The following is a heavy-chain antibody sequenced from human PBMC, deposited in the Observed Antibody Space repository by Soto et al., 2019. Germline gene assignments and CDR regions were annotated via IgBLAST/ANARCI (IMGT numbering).Heavy chain of an antibody. D-gene: IGHD2-8*01. CDR1: GYTFTSYG. V-gene: IGHV1-18*01. CDR3: HCTTDSLDAFDI. CDR2: ISAYNGNT. J-gene: IGHJ3*02. Sequence: ASVKVSCKASGYTFTSYGISWVRQAPGQGLEWMGWISAYNGNTNYAQKLQGRVTMTTDTSTSTAYMELSSLRSEDTAVYYCHCTTDSLDAFDIWGQGTMVTVSS.